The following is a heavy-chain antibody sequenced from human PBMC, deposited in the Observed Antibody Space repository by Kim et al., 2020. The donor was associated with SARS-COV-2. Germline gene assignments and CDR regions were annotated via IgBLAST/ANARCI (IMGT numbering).Heavy chain of an antibody. V-gene: IGHV3-33*01. CDR2: IWYDGSNK. D-gene: IGHD2-2*02. J-gene: IGHJ6*02. CDR1: GFTFSSYG. CDR3: ARDTVGVPAAISYYYGMDV. Sequence: GGSLRLSCAASGFTFSSYGMHWVRQAPGKGLEWVAVIWYDGSNKYYADSVKGRFTISRDNSKNTLYLQMNSLRAEDTAVYYCARDTVGVPAAISYYYGMDVWGQGTTVTVSS.